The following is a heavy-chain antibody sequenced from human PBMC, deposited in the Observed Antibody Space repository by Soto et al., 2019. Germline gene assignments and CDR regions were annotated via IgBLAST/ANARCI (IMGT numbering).Heavy chain of an antibody. CDR1: GYTFTCPY. J-gene: IGHJ4*02. CDR2: ISPKTGET. CDR3: ARTRIQLWTPDY. V-gene: IGHV1-2*04. D-gene: IGHD5-18*01. Sequence: ASVKVSCKASGYTFTCPYIQWVRQAPGQGLEWMGWISPKTGETKYAQKFQGWVTITRDTSINTAYMEVNRLKSNDSAVYYCARTRIQLWTPDYWGQGTQVTVSS.